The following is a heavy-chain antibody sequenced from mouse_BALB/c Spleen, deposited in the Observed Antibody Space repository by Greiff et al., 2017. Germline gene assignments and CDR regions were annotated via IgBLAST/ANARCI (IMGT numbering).Heavy chain of an antibody. CDR2: IYPGDGDT. Sequence: VQLQQSGAELARPGASVKLSCKASGYTFTSYWMQWVKQRPGQGLEWIGAIYPGDGDTRYTQKFKGKATLTADKSSSTAYMQLSSLASEDSAVYYCARGNYGYDPAYWGQGTLVTVSA. V-gene: IGHV1-87*01. J-gene: IGHJ3*01. CDR1: GYTFTSYW. CDR3: ARGNYGYDPAY. D-gene: IGHD2-2*01.